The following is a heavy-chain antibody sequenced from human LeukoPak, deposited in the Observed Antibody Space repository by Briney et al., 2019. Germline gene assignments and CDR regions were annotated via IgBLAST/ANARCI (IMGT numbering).Heavy chain of an antibody. CDR3: ARGKGIAVSSFDS. J-gene: IGHJ4*02. V-gene: IGHV3-23*01. Sequence: GGSLRLSCAASGFAFDIYAMTWVRQAPGKGLEWVSGISAGGSSTYYADSVKGRFTISRDNSKNTVYLQMNSLRAEDTALYYCARGKGIAVSSFDSWGQGTLVTVSS. CDR2: ISAGGSST. D-gene: IGHD6-19*01. CDR1: GFAFDIYA.